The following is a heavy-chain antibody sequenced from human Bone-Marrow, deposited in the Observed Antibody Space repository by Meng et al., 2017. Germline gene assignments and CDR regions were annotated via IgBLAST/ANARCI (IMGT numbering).Heavy chain of an antibody. CDR3: ARDQWLVGDYEYYYYYGMDV. Sequence: GGSLRLSCAASGFTFDDYGMSWVRQAPGKGLEWVSGINWNGGSKGYAYSVNGRFTISRDNAKNSLYLQMNSLRAEDTALYYCARDQWLVGDYEYYYYYGMDVWGQGTTVTVSS. D-gene: IGHD4-17*01. J-gene: IGHJ6*02. CDR1: GFTFDDYG. V-gene: IGHV3-20*04. CDR2: INWNGGSK.